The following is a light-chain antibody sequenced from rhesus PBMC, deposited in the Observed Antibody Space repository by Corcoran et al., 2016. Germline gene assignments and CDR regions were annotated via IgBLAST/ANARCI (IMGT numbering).Light chain of an antibody. CDR2: YAS. CDR1: QGISTY. J-gene: IGKJ3*01. CDR3: QQHKSYPFT. V-gene: IGKV1S14*01. Sequence: DIQMTQSPSSLSASVGDTVTITCRASQGISTYLAWYQQKPGKAPRPLISYASNLDSGVPSRFSGSGSGTDFTLTLGSLQPEDFATYYCQQHKSYPFTFGPGTKLDVK.